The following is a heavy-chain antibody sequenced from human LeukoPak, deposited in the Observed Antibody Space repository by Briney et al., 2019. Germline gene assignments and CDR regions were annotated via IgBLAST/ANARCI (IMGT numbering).Heavy chain of an antibody. V-gene: IGHV4-39*01. CDR1: GDSISSSGYC. CDR2: ICYTGNI. Sequence: SETLSLTCTLSGDSISSSGYCWGWIRQPPGKGLECVGVICYTGNIYYNPSLKSRVTISVDTSKNQFSLRLSSVTAADTAVYYCARHKSGIDWFDPWGQGTLVTVSS. J-gene: IGHJ5*02. D-gene: IGHD1-14*01. CDR3: ARHKSGIDWFDP.